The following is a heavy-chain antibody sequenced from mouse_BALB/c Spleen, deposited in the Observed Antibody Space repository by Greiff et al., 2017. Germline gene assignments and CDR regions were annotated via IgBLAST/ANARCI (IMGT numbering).Heavy chain of an antibody. J-gene: IGHJ3*01. CDR1: GFSLTSYG. CDR2: IWSGGST. CDR3: ARNPSLAY. V-gene: IGHV2-4-1*01. Sequence: VQLVESGPGLVQPSQSLSITCTVSGFSLTSYGVHWVRQSPGKGLEWLGVIWSGGSTDYNAAFISRLSISKDNSKSQVFFKMNSLQADDTAIYYCARNPSLAYWGQGTLVTVSA.